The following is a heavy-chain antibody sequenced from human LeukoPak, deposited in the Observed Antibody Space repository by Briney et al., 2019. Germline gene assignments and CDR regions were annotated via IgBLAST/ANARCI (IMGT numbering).Heavy chain of an antibody. CDR2: IWYDGSNK. Sequence: PGRSLRLSCAASGFTFSSYGMHWVRQAPGKGLEWVTAIWYDGSNKYYADSVKGRFTISRDNSKNTLYLQMNSLRAEDTAVYYCARPLLWFGELGYWGQGTLVTVSS. J-gene: IGHJ4*02. V-gene: IGHV3-33*01. D-gene: IGHD3-10*01. CDR3: ARPLLWFGELGY. CDR1: GFTFSSYG.